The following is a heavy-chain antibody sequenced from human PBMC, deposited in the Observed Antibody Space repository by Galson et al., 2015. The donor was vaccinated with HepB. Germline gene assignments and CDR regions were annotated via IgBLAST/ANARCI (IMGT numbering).Heavy chain of an antibody. D-gene: IGHD5-18*01. J-gene: IGHJ4*02. V-gene: IGHV3-48*02. CDR1: GFTFNTYT. CDR2: ISSTSADI. CDR3: ARVYYGGFSYGRVDY. Sequence: SLRLSCATSGFTFNTYTMNWVRQAPGKGLEWVSCISSTSADIYYADSVKGRFTISRDNAKSSLYLQMNNLRDEDTAVYYCARVYYGGFSYGRVDYWGQGTLVTVSS.